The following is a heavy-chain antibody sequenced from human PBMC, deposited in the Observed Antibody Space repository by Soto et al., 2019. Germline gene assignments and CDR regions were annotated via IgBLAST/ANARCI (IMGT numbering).Heavy chain of an antibody. CDR3: ARDRTMYSSSSPASDYYGMDV. J-gene: IGHJ6*02. Sequence: ASVKVSCKASGYTFTSYAMHWVRQAPGQRLEWMGWINAGNGNTKYSQKFQGRVTITRDTSASTAYMELSSLRSEYTAVYYCARDRTMYSSSSPASDYYGMDVWGQGTTVTVSS. D-gene: IGHD6-6*01. CDR1: GYTFTSYA. V-gene: IGHV1-3*01. CDR2: INAGNGNT.